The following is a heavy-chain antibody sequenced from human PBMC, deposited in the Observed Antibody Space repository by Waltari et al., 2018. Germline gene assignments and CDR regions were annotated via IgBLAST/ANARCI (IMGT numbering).Heavy chain of an antibody. Sequence: EVQLVESGGGLVQPGGSLRLSCAASGFTFSRFWLPWVRQAPGKGLEWVANIKQDGSEKYHVDSVKGRFTISRDNAKNSLYLQMNSLRAEDTAVYYCTRERTRIDYWGQGTLVTVPS. V-gene: IGHV3-7*01. J-gene: IGHJ4*02. CDR3: TRERTRIDY. CDR1: GFTFSRFW. CDR2: IKQDGSEK.